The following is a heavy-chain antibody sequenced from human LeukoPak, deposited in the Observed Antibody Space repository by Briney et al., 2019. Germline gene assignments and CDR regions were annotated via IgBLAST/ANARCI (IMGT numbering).Heavy chain of an antibody. J-gene: IGHJ4*02. Sequence: GASVKVSCKASGYTFTSYGISWVRQAPGQGLEWMGWINPNSGGTNYAQKFQGRVTMTRDTSISTAYMELSRLRSDDTAVYYCARDRIPNYYDSSGYSYWGQGTLVTVSS. CDR1: GYTFTSYG. CDR3: ARDRIPNYYDSSGYSY. D-gene: IGHD3-22*01. CDR2: INPNSGGT. V-gene: IGHV1-2*02.